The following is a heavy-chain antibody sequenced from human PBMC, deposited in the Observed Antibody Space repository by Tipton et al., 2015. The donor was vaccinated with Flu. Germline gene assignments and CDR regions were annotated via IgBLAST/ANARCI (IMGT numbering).Heavy chain of an antibody. CDR2: IKYDGSEK. V-gene: IGHV3-7*01. D-gene: IGHD5-12*01. J-gene: IGHJ4*02. Sequence: VQLVQSGGNLVPPGGSLRLSCAASGFNFSTYWMTWVRQAPGQGLEWVASIKYDGSEKFHVDSVKGRFTISRDNAKNSLYLEMNNLRAEDTAVYYCARNSGYDYWGQGTLVTVSS. CDR1: GFNFSTYW. CDR3: ARNSGYDY.